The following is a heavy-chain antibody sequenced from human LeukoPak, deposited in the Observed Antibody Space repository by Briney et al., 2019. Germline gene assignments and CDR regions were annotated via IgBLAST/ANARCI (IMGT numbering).Heavy chain of an antibody. V-gene: IGHV3-7*01. J-gene: IGHJ4*02. CDR2: IKQDGSKQ. Sequence: PGGSLSLSCAASGFTFSHYWMTWVRQAPGKGLEWVANIKQDGSKQYYVDSVKGRFTISRDNAKNSLYLQMNSLRVEDTAVYYCARDRCSSTSCFYDYWGQGTLVTVSS. CDR3: ARDRCSSTSCFYDY. D-gene: IGHD2-2*01. CDR1: GFTFSHYW.